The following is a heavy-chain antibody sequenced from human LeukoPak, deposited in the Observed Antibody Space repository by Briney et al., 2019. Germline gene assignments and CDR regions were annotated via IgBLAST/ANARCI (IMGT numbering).Heavy chain of an antibody. J-gene: IGHJ4*02. CDR2: IYSGGST. D-gene: IGHD3-22*01. CDR1: GFTVSSNY. V-gene: IGHV3-66*01. CDR3: ARGGKWLPFDY. Sequence: PGGSLRLSCAASGFTVSSNYMSWVRQAPGKGLEWVSVIYSGGSTYYADSVKGRSTISRDNSKNTLYLQMNSLRAEDTAVYYCARGGKWLPFDYWGQGTLVTVSS.